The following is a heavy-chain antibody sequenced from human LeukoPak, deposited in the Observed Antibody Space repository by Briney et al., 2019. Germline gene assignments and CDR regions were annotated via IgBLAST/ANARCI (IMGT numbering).Heavy chain of an antibody. CDR3: ARSYGRLYYYYGMDV. Sequence: SVRVSCKASGGTFSSYAISWVRQAPGQGLEWMGGIIPIFGTANYAQKFQGRVRITADESTSTAYMELSSLRSEDTAVYYCARSYGRLYYYYGMDVWGKGTTVTVSS. V-gene: IGHV1-69*13. CDR1: GGTFSSYA. CDR2: IIPIFGTA. J-gene: IGHJ6*04. D-gene: IGHD4-17*01.